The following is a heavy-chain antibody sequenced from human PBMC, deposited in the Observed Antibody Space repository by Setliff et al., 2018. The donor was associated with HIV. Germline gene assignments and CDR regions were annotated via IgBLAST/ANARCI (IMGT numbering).Heavy chain of an antibody. V-gene: IGHV4-39*07. CDR3: ARAMSSSWYIDGFDI. D-gene: IGHD6-13*01. CDR2: IYYSGST. J-gene: IGHJ3*02. CDR1: AGSIRSSTYY. Sequence: SETLSLTCTVSAGSIRSSTYYWAWIRQPPGKGLEWIGTIYYSGSTYYNPSLKSRATISVDMSKNQFSLRLSSVTAADAAVYYCARAMSSSWYIDGFDIWGQGTVVTVSS.